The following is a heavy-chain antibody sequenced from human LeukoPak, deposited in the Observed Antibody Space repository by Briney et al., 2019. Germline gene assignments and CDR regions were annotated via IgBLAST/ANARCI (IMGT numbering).Heavy chain of an antibody. CDR2: IYYSGST. CDR1: DGSISSYY. V-gene: IGHV4-59*01. Sequence: SETLSLTCTVSDGSISSYYWSWIRQPPGKGLEWIGYIYYSGSTNYNASLKSRVTISVDTSKNQFSLKLSSVTAADTAVYYCARDTKYYYDSSGYYDYLGQGTLVTVSS. J-gene: IGHJ4*02. D-gene: IGHD3-22*01. CDR3: ARDTKYYYDSSGYYDY.